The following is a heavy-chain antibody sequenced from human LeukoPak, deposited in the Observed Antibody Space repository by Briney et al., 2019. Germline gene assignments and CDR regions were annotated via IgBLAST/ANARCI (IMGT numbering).Heavy chain of an antibody. CDR2: ISGSGGST. CDR1: GFTFSSYA. D-gene: IGHD6-19*01. CDR3: ARLSSGWYTAYYFDY. V-gene: IGHV3-23*01. Sequence: GGSLRLSCAASGFTFSSYAMSWVRQAPGKGLEWVSAISGSGGSTYYADSVKGRFTISRDNSKNTLYLQMNSLRAGDTAVYYCARLSSGWYTAYYFDYWGQGTLVTVSS. J-gene: IGHJ4*02.